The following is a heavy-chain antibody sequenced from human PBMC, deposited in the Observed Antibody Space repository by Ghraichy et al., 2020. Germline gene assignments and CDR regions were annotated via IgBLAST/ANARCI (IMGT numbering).Heavy chain of an antibody. Sequence: SETLSLTCAVSGGSISSSNWWSWVRQPPGKGLEWIGEIYHSGSTNYNPSLKSRVTISVDKSKNQFSLKLSSVTAADTAVYYCAVGAGGGSCHPTQWCPRAFDIWGQGTMVTVSS. CDR2: IYHSGST. D-gene: IGHD2-15*01. CDR1: GGSISSSNW. CDR3: AVGAGGGSCHPTQWCPRAFDI. V-gene: IGHV4-4*02. J-gene: IGHJ3*02.